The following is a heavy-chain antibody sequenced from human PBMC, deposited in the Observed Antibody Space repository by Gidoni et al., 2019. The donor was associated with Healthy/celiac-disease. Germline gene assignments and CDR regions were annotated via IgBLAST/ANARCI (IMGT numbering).Heavy chain of an antibody. V-gene: IGHV1-69*06. D-gene: IGHD1-1*01. CDR3: ARSQGYNWNDVRWLDP. CDR2: IIPIYGTA. Sequence: QVQLVQSGAEVKKPGSSVKVSCKASGGTFSIYAISWVRQAPGQGLEWMGGIIPIYGTANYAQKFQGRVTITADKSTSTAYMELSSLRSEDTAVYYCARSQGYNWNDVRWLDPWGQGTLVTVSS. J-gene: IGHJ5*02. CDR1: GGTFSIYA.